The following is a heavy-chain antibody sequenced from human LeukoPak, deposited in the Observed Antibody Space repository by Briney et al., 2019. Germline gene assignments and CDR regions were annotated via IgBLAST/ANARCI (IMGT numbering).Heavy chain of an antibody. J-gene: IGHJ3*02. CDR1: GFTFSSYW. CDR2: ISGDADST. Sequence: PGGSLRLSCAASGFTFSSYWMHWVRQAPGKGLEWVSLISGDADSTYYAGSVKGRFTISRDNSKNSLYLQMNSLRSEDTALYYCAKDRVSTFDIWGQGTMVTVSS. V-gene: IGHV3-43*02. CDR3: AKDRVSTFDI.